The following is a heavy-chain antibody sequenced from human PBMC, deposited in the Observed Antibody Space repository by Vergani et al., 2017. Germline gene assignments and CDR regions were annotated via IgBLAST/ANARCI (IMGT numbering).Heavy chain of an antibody. J-gene: IGHJ5*02. CDR3: ARAGRDCGGSCYNNRFDP. CDR1: GGTFSSYA. V-gene: IGHV1-69*18. Sequence: QVQLVQSGAEVKKPGSSVKVSCKASGGTFSSYAISWVRQAPGQGLEWMGRIIPIFGTANYAQKFQGRVTITADESTSTAYMELSSLRSEDTAVYYCARAGRDCGGSCYNNRFDPGGQGTLVTVSS. D-gene: IGHD2-15*01. CDR2: IIPIFGTA.